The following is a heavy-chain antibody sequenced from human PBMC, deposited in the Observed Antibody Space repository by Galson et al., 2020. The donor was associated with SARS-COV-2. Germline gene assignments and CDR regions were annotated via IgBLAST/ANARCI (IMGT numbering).Heavy chain of an antibody. Sequence: SETLSLTCTVSGGSLNNYYWRWVRQPPGKGLQWIGYVYYGGSTNYNPALKSRVTISADTSKNQFSLRLSSVTAADTAVYYCASGVDPSYYYYMDVWGKG. D-gene: IGHD3-10*01. V-gene: IGHV4-59*01. CDR3: ASGVDPSYYYYMDV. CDR2: VYYGGST. J-gene: IGHJ6*03. CDR1: GGSLNNYY.